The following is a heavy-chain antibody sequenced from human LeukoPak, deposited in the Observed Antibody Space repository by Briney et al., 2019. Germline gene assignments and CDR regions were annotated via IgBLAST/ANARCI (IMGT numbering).Heavy chain of an antibody. CDR1: GFTFSSYA. D-gene: IGHD3-22*01. J-gene: IGHJ4*02. Sequence: GGSLRLSCAASGFTFSSYAMSWVRQAPGKGLEWVSAISGSGGSTYYADSVKGRFTISRDNSKNTLYLQMNSLRAEDTAVYYCAKDGAYYYDSSGPYYFDYWGQGTLVTVSS. CDR3: AKDGAYYYDSSGPYYFDY. CDR2: ISGSGGST. V-gene: IGHV3-23*01.